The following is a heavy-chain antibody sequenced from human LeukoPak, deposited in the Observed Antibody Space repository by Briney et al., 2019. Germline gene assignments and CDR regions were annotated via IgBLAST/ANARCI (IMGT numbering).Heavy chain of an antibody. CDR1: GFTFTDYY. D-gene: IGHD3-9*01. V-gene: IGHV3-11*01. CDR2: ITNSGTTI. J-gene: IGHJ1*01. CDR3: ARDGHYDILTGYFQD. Sequence: SGGSLRLSCAASGFTFTDYYMSWIRQAPGKGLEWVSYITNSGTTIYYADSVKGRFTISRDNAKNSLHLQMNSLRAEDTAVYYCARDGHYDILTGYFQDWGQGTLVTVSS.